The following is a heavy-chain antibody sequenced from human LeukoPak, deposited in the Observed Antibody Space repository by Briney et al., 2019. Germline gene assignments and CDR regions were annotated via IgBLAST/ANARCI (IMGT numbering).Heavy chain of an antibody. V-gene: IGHV3-7*01. CDR2: IKQDGSEK. D-gene: IGHD3-3*01. J-gene: IGHJ6*03. Sequence: GGSLRLSCAASGFTFSRNWMTWVRQAPGKGLEWVANIKQDGSEKYYVDSVKGRFTISRDNAKNSLYLQVNSLRAEDTAVYYCARNPTYYDFWSGYSDYYYYMDVWGKGTTVTVSS. CDR1: GFTFSRNW. CDR3: ARNPTYYDFWSGYSDYYYYMDV.